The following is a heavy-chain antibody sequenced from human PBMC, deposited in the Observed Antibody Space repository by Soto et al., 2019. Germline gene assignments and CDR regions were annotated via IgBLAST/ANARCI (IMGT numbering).Heavy chain of an antibody. V-gene: IGHV5-51*01. CDR1: GYSFTSYW. D-gene: IGHD2-15*01. J-gene: IGHJ3*02. CDR2: IYPGDSDT. CDR3: ARRKDIVVVVAASDAFDI. Sequence: PGESLKISCKGSGYSFTSYWIGWVRQMPGKGLEWMGIIYPGDSDTRYSPSFQGQVTISADKSISTAYLQWSSLKASDTAMYYCARRKDIVVVVAASDAFDIWGQGTMVTVSS.